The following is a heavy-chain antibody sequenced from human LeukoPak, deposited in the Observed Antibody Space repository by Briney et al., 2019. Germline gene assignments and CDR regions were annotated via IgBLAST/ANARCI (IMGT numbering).Heavy chain of an antibody. CDR3: ARYGDYEYFQH. J-gene: IGHJ1*01. Sequence: ASVKVSCKASGGTFSSYAISWVRQAPGQGLEWMGGIIPIFGTANYAQKFQGRVTITADKSTSTAYMELSSLRSEGTAVYYCARYGDYEYFQHWGQGTLVTVSS. D-gene: IGHD4-17*01. V-gene: IGHV1-69*06. CDR1: GGTFSSYA. CDR2: IIPIFGTA.